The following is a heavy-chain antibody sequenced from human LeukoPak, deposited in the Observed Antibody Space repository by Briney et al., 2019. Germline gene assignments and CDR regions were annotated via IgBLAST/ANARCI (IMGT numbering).Heavy chain of an antibody. CDR1: GYSISSGYY. V-gene: IGHV4-38-2*02. CDR3: ASIRPAITIFGGVMDYFDY. J-gene: IGHJ4*02. D-gene: IGHD3-3*01. CDR2: IYHSGST. Sequence: SETLSLTCTVSGYSISSGYYWGWIRQPPGKGLEWIGSIYHSGSTYYNPSLKSRVTISVDTSKNQFSLKMNSVTATDTAVYYCASIRPAITIFGGVMDYFDYWGQGTLVTVTS.